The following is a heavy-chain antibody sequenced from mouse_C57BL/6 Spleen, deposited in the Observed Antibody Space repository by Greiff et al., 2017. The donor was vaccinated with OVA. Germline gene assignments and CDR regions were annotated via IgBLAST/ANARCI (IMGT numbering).Heavy chain of an antibody. D-gene: IGHD1-3*01. J-gene: IGHJ2*01. V-gene: IGHV6-6*01. CDR1: GFTFSDAW. CDR2: IRNKANNHAT. CDR3: TRGGVGGYFDY. Sequence: EVMLVESGGGLVQPGGSMKLSCAASGFTFSDAWMDWVRQSPEKGLEWVAEIRNKANNHATYYAESVKGRFTISRDDSKSSVYLQMNSLRAEDTGIYYCTRGGVGGYFDYWGQGTTLTVSS.